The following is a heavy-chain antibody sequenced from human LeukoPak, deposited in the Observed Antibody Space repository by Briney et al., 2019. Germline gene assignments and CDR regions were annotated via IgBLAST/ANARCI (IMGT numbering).Heavy chain of an antibody. Sequence: GGSLRLSCAASGFTFSSYAMSWVRQAPGKGLEWVSGTTGSGASTYYSDSVKGRFAISRDNSKNTLYLQMNSLRAEDTAVYYCTFDSRFDYWGQGTLVSVSS. CDR3: TFDSRFDY. CDR1: GFTFSSYA. CDR2: TTGSGAST. D-gene: IGHD3-22*01. V-gene: IGHV3-23*01. J-gene: IGHJ4*02.